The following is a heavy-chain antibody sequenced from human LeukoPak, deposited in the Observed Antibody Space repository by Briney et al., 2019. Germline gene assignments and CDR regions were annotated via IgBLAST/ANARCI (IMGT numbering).Heavy chain of an antibody. CDR2: IIPILGIA. J-gene: IGHJ4*02. CDR1: GGTFSSYT. D-gene: IGHD3-3*01. Sequence: SVKVSYKASGGTFSSYTISWVRQAPGQGLEWMGRIIPILGIANYAQKFQGRVTITADKSTSTAYMELSSLRSEDTAVYYCARSGYQWRFFDYWGQGTLVTVSS. CDR3: ARSGYQWRFFDY. V-gene: IGHV1-69*02.